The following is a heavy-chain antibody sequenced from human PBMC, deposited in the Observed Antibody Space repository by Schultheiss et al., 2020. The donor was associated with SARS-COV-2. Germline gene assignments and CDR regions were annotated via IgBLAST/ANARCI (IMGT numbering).Heavy chain of an antibody. CDR1: GGSISSYY. Sequence: SETLSLTCTVSGGSISSYYWSWIRQPPGKGLEWIGDIYYSGSTNYNPSLKSRVTISVDTSKNQFSLKLSSVTAADTAVYYCARGQTGHMPFDYWGQGTLVTVSS. D-gene: IGHD7-27*01. CDR3: ARGQTGHMPFDY. CDR2: IYYSGST. J-gene: IGHJ4*02. V-gene: IGHV4-59*08.